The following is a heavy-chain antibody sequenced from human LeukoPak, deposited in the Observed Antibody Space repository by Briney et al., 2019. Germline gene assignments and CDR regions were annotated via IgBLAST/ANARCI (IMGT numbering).Heavy chain of an antibody. Sequence: SETLSLTCTVSGGSISSYYWSWIRQPAGKGLEWIGRIYISGSTNYNPSLKSRVTMSVDTSKNQFSLKLSSVTAADTAVYYCAREIQKLDAFDIWGQGTMVTVSS. J-gene: IGHJ3*02. CDR1: GGSISSYY. CDR3: AREIQKLDAFDI. V-gene: IGHV4-4*07. CDR2: IYISGST.